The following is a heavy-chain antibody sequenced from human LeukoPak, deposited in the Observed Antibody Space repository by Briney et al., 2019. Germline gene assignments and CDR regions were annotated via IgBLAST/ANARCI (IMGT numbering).Heavy chain of an antibody. CDR2: ISAYNGNT. V-gene: IGHV1-18*01. J-gene: IGHJ4*02. CDR1: GYAFSIYV. Sequence: VSCKTSGYAFSIYVINWVRQAPGQGLEWMGWISAYNGNTNSAQMLQGRVTMTTDTSTSTAYMELRSLRSDDTAVYYCARSNAYGDYVSNYWGQGTLVTVSS. CDR3: ARSNAYGDYVSNY. D-gene: IGHD4-17*01.